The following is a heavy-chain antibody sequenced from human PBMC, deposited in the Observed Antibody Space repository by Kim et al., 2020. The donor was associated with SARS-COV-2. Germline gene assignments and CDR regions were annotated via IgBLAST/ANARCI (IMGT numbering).Heavy chain of an antibody. CDR1: GFTFDDYA. D-gene: IGHD3-10*01. J-gene: IGHJ4*02. V-gene: IGHV3-9*01. CDR3: AKKGYYYGSGAPGYFDY. Sequence: GGSLRLSCAASGFTFDDYAMHWVRQAPGKGLEWVSGISWNSGSIGYADSVKGRFTISRDNAKNSLYLQMNSLRAEDTALYYCAKKGYYYGSGAPGYFDYWGQGTLVTVSS. CDR2: ISWNSGSI.